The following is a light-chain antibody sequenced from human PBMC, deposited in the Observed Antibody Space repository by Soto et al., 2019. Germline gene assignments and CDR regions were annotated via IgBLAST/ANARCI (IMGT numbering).Light chain of an antibody. CDR3: QQFNNWPWT. CDR2: GAS. V-gene: IGKV3-15*01. CDR1: QSVSSN. J-gene: IGKJ1*01. Sequence: EIVMTQSPATLSVSPGERATLSCRASQSVSSNLAWYQQKPGQPPRLLVYGASTRATGVPARFSGSGSGTEFTLSICSLQSEDFAVYYWQQFNNWPWTFGRGTKVEIK.